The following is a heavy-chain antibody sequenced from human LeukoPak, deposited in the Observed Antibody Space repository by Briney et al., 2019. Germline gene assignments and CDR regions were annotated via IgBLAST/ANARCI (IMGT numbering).Heavy chain of an antibody. CDR3: ARDSWAGATYDAFDI. J-gene: IGHJ3*02. Sequence: GGSLRLSCAASGFTVSSNYMSWVRQAPGKGLEWVSVIYSGGSTYYADSVKGRFTISRDNSKNTLYLQMHSLRAEDTAVYYCARDSWAGATYDAFDIWGQGTMVTVSS. CDR1: GFTVSSNY. V-gene: IGHV3-66*02. CDR2: IYSGGST. D-gene: IGHD1-26*01.